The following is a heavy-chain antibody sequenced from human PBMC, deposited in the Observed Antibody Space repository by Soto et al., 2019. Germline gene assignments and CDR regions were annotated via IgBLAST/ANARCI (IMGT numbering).Heavy chain of an antibody. V-gene: IGHV3-21*01. CDR2: ISSSKNYI. D-gene: IGHD2-15*01. CDR3: ARRRGPERDCSVGSCYSRRDAFDI. Sequence: GGSLRLSCVASGFTFSDYSMNWVRQAPGKGLEWVSSISSSKNYIYYADSLEGRFSISRDNTQNSLYLQMNGLRVEDTAVYYCARRRGPERDCSVGSCYSRRDAFDIWGQGSMVTVSS. CDR1: GFTFSDYS. J-gene: IGHJ3*02.